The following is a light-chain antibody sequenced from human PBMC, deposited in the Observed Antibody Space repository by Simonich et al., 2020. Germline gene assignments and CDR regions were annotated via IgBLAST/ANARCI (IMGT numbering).Light chain of an antibody. Sequence: EIVLTQSPATLSFSPGERATLSCRASQSVSSYLAWYQQKPGQAPSLLIYDASNRATRIPARFSGSGSGTDFTLTISSLEPEDFAVYYCQQRSNWPLTFGGGTKVEIK. CDR1: QSVSSY. V-gene: IGKV3-11*01. J-gene: IGKJ4*01. CDR3: QQRSNWPLT. CDR2: DAS.